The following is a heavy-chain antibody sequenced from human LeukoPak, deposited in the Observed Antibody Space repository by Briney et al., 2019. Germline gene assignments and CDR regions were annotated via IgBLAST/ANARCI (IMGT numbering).Heavy chain of an antibody. CDR3: ARGPPDTVTGGNYYYYYGMDV. CDR1: GFTFSSYW. V-gene: IGHV3-74*01. CDR2: INSDGSST. Sequence: PRGSLRLSCAASGFTFSSYWMHWVRQAPGKGLVWVSRINSDGSSTSYADSVKGRFTISRDNAKNTLYLQMNSLRAEDTAMYYCARGPPDTVTGGNYYYYYGMDVWGQGTTVTISS. D-gene: IGHD4-11*01. J-gene: IGHJ6*02.